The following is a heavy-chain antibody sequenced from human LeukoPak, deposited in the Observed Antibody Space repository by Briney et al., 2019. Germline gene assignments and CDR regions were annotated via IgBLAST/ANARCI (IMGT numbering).Heavy chain of an antibody. D-gene: IGHD6-6*01. Sequence: GGSLRLSCAASGYNFSTICMSWVRQAPGKGLEWVGRIKSKTDGETTGYAAFVRGRFTISRDDSKNTLYLDMNSLETEDAAVYYCTSLVFWGQGTTVIVSS. CDR2: IKSKTDGETT. V-gene: IGHV3-15*01. J-gene: IGHJ6*02. CDR3: TSLVF. CDR1: GYNFSTIC.